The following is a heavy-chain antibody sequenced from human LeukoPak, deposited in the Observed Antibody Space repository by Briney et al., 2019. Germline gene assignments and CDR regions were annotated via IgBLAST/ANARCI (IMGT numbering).Heavy chain of an antibody. J-gene: IGHJ4*02. D-gene: IGHD6-13*01. CDR3: ASRSGIAAAGTMDY. Sequence: ASVKVSCKASGYTFTGYYMHWVRQAPGQGLEWMGWINPNSGGTNYAQKFQGRVTMTRDTSISTAYMELSRLRSDDTAVYYCASRSGIAAAGTMDYWGQGTLVTVSS. V-gene: IGHV1-2*02. CDR1: GYTFTGYY. CDR2: INPNSGGT.